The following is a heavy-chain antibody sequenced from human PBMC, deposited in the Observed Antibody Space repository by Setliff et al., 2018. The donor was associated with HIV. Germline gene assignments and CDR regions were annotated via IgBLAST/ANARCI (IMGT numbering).Heavy chain of an antibody. Sequence: KTSETLSLTCDVSGFSITDGFYWAWIRQSPGKGLEWIGEITDDGTATYTSSLKSRVTISLDTSKKQLSLKVTSVTAADTAIYYCARGRSCESDWCWLYYNYYYGMDVWAQGTAVTSP. CDR1: GFSITDGFY. CDR2: ITDDGTA. CDR3: ARGRSCESDWCWLYYNYYYGMDV. V-gene: IGHV4-38-2*01. J-gene: IGHJ6*02. D-gene: IGHD2-8*01.